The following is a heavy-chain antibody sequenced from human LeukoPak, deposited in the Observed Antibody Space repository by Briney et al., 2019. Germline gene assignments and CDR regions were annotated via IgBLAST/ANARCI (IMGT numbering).Heavy chain of an antibody. V-gene: IGHV1-18*01. J-gene: IGHJ2*01. D-gene: IGHD6-6*01. CDR2: ISAYNGNT. CDR3: ASLSTDVWSGSSSDWYFDL. CDR1: GYTFTSYG. Sequence: ASVKVSCKASGYTFTSYGISWVRQAPGQGLEWMGWISAYNGNTNYAQKLQGRVTMTTDTSTSTAYMELRSLRSDDTAVYYCASLSTDVWSGSSSDWYFDLWGRGTLVTVSS.